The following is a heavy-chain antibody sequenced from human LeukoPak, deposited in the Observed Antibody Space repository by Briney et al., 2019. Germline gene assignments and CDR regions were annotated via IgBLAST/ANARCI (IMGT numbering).Heavy chain of an antibody. D-gene: IGHD3-10*01. Sequence: GGSLRLSCAASGFTFSSYSMNWVRQAPGKGLEWVSSISSSSSYIYYADSVKGRFTISRDNAKNSLYLQKNSLRAEDTAVYYCARSFSYYYGSGSYPFDYWGQGTLVTVSS. V-gene: IGHV3-21*01. J-gene: IGHJ4*02. CDR3: ARSFSYYYGSGSYPFDY. CDR1: GFTFSSYS. CDR2: ISSSSSYI.